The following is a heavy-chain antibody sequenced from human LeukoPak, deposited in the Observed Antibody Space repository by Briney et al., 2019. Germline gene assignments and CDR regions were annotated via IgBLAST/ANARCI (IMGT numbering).Heavy chain of an antibody. CDR2: ISSSSSYI. D-gene: IGHD2-8*01. V-gene: IGHV3-21*01. CDR1: GFTFSSYS. CDR3: ARVYLERLTAGYFDH. J-gene: IGHJ4*02. Sequence: GGSLRLSCAASGFTFSSYSMNWVRQAPGKGLEWVSSISSSSSYIYYADSVKGRFTISRDNAKNSLYLQMNSLRDDDSAAYFCARVYLERLTAGYFDHWGQGTQVTVSP.